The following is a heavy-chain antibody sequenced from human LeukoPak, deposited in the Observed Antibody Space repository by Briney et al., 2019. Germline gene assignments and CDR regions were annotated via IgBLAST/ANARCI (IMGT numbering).Heavy chain of an antibody. CDR2: ISSSGGTV. CDR3: ARAVYGGRSPDY. D-gene: IGHD4-23*01. Sequence: GGSLRLSCAASGFTFISYEMNWVRQAPGKGLEWVSYISSSGGTVYYADSVKGRFTISRDNAKNSLYLQMNSLRAEDTAVYYCARAVYGGRSPDYWGQGTLVTVSS. CDR1: GFTFISYE. J-gene: IGHJ4*02. V-gene: IGHV3-48*03.